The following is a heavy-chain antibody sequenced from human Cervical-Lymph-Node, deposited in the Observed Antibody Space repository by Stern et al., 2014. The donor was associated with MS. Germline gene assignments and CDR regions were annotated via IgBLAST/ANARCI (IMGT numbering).Heavy chain of an antibody. CDR2: IYHSGST. CDR1: GGSISSGGYS. J-gene: IGHJ3*02. V-gene: IGHV4-30-2*01. Sequence: VQLVESGSGLVKPSQTLSLTCAVSGGSISSGGYSWSWIRQPPGTGLEWIGYIYHSGSTYYTPSIKSLVTISVDRSKNQFSLKLSSVTAADTAVYYCARSSVTTPNAFDIWGQGTMVTVSS. CDR3: ARSSVTTPNAFDI. D-gene: IGHD4-17*01.